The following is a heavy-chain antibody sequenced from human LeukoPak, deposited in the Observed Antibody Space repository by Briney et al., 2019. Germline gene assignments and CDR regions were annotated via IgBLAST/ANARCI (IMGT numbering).Heavy chain of an antibody. V-gene: IGHV4-4*02. CDR1: GGSISSSNW. D-gene: IGHD4-17*01. CDR2: IYHSGST. Sequence: SETLSLTCTVSGGSISSSNWWSWVRQPPGKGLEWIGEIYHSGSTNYNPSLKSRVTISVDKPKNQFSLKLSSVTAADTAVYYCARASWVTIRAFDIRGQGTMVTVSS. CDR3: ARASWVTIRAFDI. J-gene: IGHJ3*02.